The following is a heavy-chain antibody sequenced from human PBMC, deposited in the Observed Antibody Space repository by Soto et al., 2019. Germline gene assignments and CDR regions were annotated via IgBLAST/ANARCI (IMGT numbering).Heavy chain of an antibody. Sequence: ASVKVSCKASGNTFASHGFSWVRQARGQGLEWMGWISGFNGQTNYALKFQGRVTLTTDTSTSTAYMELRSLRSDDTAVYFCARVDPRGVAVVRDYWGQGTLVTVSS. D-gene: IGHD3-10*01. CDR1: GNTFASHG. CDR2: ISGFNGQT. CDR3: ARVDPRGVAVVRDY. V-gene: IGHV1-18*01. J-gene: IGHJ4*02.